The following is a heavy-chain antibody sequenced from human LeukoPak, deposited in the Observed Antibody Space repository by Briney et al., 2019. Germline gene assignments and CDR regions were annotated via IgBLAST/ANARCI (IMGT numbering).Heavy chain of an antibody. J-gene: IGHJ4*02. CDR1: GYSISSSYY. V-gene: IGHV4-38-2*02. Sequence: SETLSLTCTVSGYSISSSYYWGWIRQPPGKGLEWIGSIYHSGSTYYNPSLKSRVTISVDTSKNQFSLKLSSVTAADTAVYYCARPALRGYYDSSGYYYFDYWGQGTLVTVSS. D-gene: IGHD3-22*01. CDR3: ARPALRGYYDSSGYYYFDY. CDR2: IYHSGST.